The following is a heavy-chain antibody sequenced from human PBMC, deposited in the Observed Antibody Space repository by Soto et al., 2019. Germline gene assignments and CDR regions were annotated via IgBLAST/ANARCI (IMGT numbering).Heavy chain of an antibody. V-gene: IGHV1-2*04. Sequence: QVQLVQSGAEVKKPGASVKVSCRASGYTFTGYYMHWVRQAPGQGLEWMGWINPKSGGTDYAQKFQGWVTMTRDTSIRTAYMGLSRLKSDDTAVYYCARRGSYGGEYFDYWGQGTLVTVSS. J-gene: IGHJ4*02. D-gene: IGHD1-26*01. CDR3: ARRGSYGGEYFDY. CDR2: INPKSGGT. CDR1: GYTFTGYY.